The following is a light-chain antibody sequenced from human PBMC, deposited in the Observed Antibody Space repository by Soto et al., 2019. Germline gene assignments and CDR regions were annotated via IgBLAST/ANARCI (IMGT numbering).Light chain of an antibody. CDR2: AAS. CDR1: QGINNY. CDR3: KKKNGPPRT. V-gene: IGKV1-27*01. Sequence: IQMTQSPSSLSASVGDRVTITCRASQGINNYLAWYQQKPGKVPKLLIYAASTLQSGVPSRFSGSGSGTVFPPTTTTRQPKDLAIYYCKKKNGPPRTFGKGPGVK. J-gene: IGKJ1*01.